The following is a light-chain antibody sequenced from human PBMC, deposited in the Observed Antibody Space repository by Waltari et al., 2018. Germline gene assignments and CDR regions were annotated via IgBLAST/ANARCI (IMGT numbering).Light chain of an antibody. J-gene: IGKJ1*01. CDR1: QSISRY. CDR3: QHHFRLPAT. V-gene: IGKV3-20*01. Sequence: IMLTQSPGTLSLSPGERATLSCRASQSISRYLAWDQQKPGKAPRLLLYAASTRATGIPDSFSGSGSGTDFSLTISGLEPEDSAVYYCQHHFRLPATFGQGTKVEIK. CDR2: AAS.